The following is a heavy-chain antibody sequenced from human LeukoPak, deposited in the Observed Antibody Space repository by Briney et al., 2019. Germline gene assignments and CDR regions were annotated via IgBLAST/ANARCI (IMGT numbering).Heavy chain of an antibody. Sequence: PGGSRRLSCAASGFTASSYEMNWVRQPPGKGLEWVSYISSSGSTIYYADSVKDRFTISRDNAKNSMYLQMNSLRADDTSVYYCAPIECGGDCYQDAAFDIWGQGTMVTVSS. J-gene: IGHJ3*02. V-gene: IGHV3-48*03. CDR3: APIECGGDCYQDAAFDI. D-gene: IGHD2-21*01. CDR1: GFTASSYE. CDR2: ISSSGSTI.